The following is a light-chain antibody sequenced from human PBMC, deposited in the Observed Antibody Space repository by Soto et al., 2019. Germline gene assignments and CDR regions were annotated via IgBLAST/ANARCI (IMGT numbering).Light chain of an antibody. Sequence: QYAPTHPAAVSWSPGHSIAISCPGTSSDVGLYDYVSWYQQHPGKAPQLMIYAVSNRPSGVSNRFSASKSGNTASLFISGLQAEEEADYYCSSYTSDSYYVFGSGTKVTAL. V-gene: IGLV2-14*01. CDR3: SSYTSDSYYV. J-gene: IGLJ1*01. CDR1: SSDVGLYDY. CDR2: AVS.